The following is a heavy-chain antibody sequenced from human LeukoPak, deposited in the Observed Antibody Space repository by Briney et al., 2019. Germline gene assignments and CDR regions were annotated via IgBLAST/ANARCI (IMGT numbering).Heavy chain of an antibody. J-gene: IGHJ6*02. CDR2: IYYSGST. Sequence: SETLSLTCAVSGYSISSSNWWGWIRQPPGKGLEWIGYIYYSGSTNYNPSLKSRVTISVDTSKNQFSLKLSSVSAADTAVYYCASSDTAMVRGGMDVWGQGTTVTVSS. D-gene: IGHD5-18*01. CDR1: GYSISSSNW. CDR3: ASSDTAMVRGGMDV. V-gene: IGHV4-28*01.